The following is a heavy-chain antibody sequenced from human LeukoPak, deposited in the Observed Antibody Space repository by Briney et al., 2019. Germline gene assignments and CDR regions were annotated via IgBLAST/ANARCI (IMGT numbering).Heavy chain of an antibody. D-gene: IGHD2-2*01. V-gene: IGHV3-74*01. CDR1: GNYW. CDR2: INSDGSWT. Sequence: GGSLRLSCAASGNYWMHWVRQAPGKGLVWVSHINSDGSWTSYADSVKGRFTISKDNAKNTVYQQMNNLRAEDTAVYYCVSFYETYWGRGTLVTVSS. CDR3: VSFYETY. J-gene: IGHJ4*02.